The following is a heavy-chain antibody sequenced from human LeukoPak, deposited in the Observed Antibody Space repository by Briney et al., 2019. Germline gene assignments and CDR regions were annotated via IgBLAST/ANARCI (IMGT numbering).Heavy chain of an antibody. Sequence: SETLSLTCAVYGGSFSGYYWSWIRQPPGKGRGRIGDINDSGSTNYNPSLKSRVTISVDTSKNHFSVKLSSVTAADTAVYYCARVKGKAAAGTWYFDLWGRGTLVTVSS. D-gene: IGHD6-13*01. V-gene: IGHV4-34*01. CDR3: ARVKGKAAAGTWYFDL. CDR1: GGSFSGYY. J-gene: IGHJ2*01. CDR2: INDSGST.